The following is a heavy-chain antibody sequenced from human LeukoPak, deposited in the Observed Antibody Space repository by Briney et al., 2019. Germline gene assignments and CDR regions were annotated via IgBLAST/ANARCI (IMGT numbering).Heavy chain of an antibody. V-gene: IGHV3-23*01. J-gene: IGHJ4*02. Sequence: PGGSLRLSCVASGFSFNNYAMNWVRQAPGKGLEWVSLIIGSSGSTFYADSVKGRFTISRDESKNTLYLQMNSLRAEDTAVYYCAKGAYDYIEIAYFDYWGQGSLVTVSS. D-gene: IGHD5-12*01. CDR3: AKGAYDYIEIAYFDY. CDR1: GFSFNNYA. CDR2: IIGSSGST.